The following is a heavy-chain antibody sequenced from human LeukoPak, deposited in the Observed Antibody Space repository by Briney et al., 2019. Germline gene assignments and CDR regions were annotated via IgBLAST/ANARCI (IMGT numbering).Heavy chain of an antibody. J-gene: IGHJ4*02. Sequence: SETLSLTCTVSGGSISSSSYYWGWIRQPPGKGLEWIGSIYYSGSTYYNPSLKSRVTISVDTSKNQFSLKLSSVTAADTAVYYCASPNYYDSSGYSYFDYWGQGTLVTVSS. CDR1: GGSISSSSYY. CDR2: IYYSGST. CDR3: ASPNYYDSSGYSYFDY. V-gene: IGHV4-39*01. D-gene: IGHD3-22*01.